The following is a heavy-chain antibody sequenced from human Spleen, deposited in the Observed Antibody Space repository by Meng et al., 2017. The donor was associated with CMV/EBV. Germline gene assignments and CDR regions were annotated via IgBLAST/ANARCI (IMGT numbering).Heavy chain of an antibody. CDR1: GGSISSSSYY. CDR2: IYYSGST. J-gene: IGHJ4*02. V-gene: IGHV4-39*01. CDR3: ARLFGTIRYFDY. D-gene: IGHD2-8*01. Sequence: SETLSLTCTVSGGSISSSSYYWGWIRQPPGKGLEWIGRIYYSGSTYYNPSLKSRVTISVDTSKNQFSLKLSSVTAADTAVYYCARLFGTIRYFDYWGQGTLVTVSS.